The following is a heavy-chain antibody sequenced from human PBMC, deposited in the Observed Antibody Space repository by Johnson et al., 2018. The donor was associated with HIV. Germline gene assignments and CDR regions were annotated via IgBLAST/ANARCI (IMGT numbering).Heavy chain of an antibody. CDR2: ISYDGRNK. V-gene: IGHV3-30*04. J-gene: IGHJ3*02. D-gene: IGHD3-3*01. Sequence: QVQLVESGGDLVQPERSLRLSCAASGFTFSTYAMHWVRQAPGKGLEWVACISYDGRNKHYAGSVKGRFTISRDNSKNTLYLQMNSLRTEETAVYSCARGRMHFLEGGAFDIWGQGTMVTVSS. CDR3: ARGRMHFLEGGAFDI. CDR1: GFTFSTYA.